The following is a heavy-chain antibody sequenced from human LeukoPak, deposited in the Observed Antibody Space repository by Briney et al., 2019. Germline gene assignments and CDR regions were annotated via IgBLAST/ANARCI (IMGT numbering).Heavy chain of an antibody. Sequence: ASVKVSCKASGYTFISYGISWVRQAPGQGLEWMGWISTSKGNTNYAQELQGRVTMTTDTSTSTAYMELRSLRSDDTAIYYCARGVNWNGDYYGLDVWGQGTTVTVSS. J-gene: IGHJ6*02. CDR2: ISTSKGNT. CDR3: ARGVNWNGDYYGLDV. V-gene: IGHV1-18*01. D-gene: IGHD1-1*01. CDR1: GYTFISYG.